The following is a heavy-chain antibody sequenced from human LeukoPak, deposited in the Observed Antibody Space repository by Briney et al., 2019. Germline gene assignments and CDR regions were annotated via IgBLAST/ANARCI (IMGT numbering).Heavy chain of an antibody. CDR1: GFTFSSYE. CDR2: IKQDGSEK. V-gene: IGHV3-7*01. CDR3: ARAGQEWFGELGFDQ. D-gene: IGHD3-10*01. Sequence: PGGSLRLSCAASGFTFSSYEMNWVRQAPGKGLEWVANIKQDGSEKNYVESVKGRFTISRDNAKNSLYLQTNSLRAEDTAVYYCARAGQEWFGELGFDQWGQGTLVIVSS. J-gene: IGHJ4*02.